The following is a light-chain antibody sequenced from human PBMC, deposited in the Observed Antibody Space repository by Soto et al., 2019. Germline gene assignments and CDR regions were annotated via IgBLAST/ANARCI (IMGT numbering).Light chain of an antibody. Sequence: GYRFTITCRASQSIISWLAWYQQKPGKAPKLLIYDASILESGVPSRFSGSGSGTDFTLTISSLQPEDFATYYCQQSYSTPITFGQGTRLEIK. CDR3: QQSYSTPIT. V-gene: IGKV1-39*01. CDR2: DAS. CDR1: QSIISW. J-gene: IGKJ5*01.